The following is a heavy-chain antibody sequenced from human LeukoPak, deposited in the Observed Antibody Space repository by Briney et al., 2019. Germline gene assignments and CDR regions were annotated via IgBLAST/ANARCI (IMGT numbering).Heavy chain of an antibody. D-gene: IGHD1-26*01. J-gene: IGHJ4*02. Sequence: SEILSLTCTVYGGSFSGFYWSWVRQPPGKGLEWIGEITHRGNTHYNPSLKGRVTVSGDTSKNQFSLKLDSVTGADTAVYYCAREVGRGLFDYWGQGTLVTVSS. CDR2: ITHRGNT. CDR1: GGSFSGFY. CDR3: AREVGRGLFDY. V-gene: IGHV4-34*01.